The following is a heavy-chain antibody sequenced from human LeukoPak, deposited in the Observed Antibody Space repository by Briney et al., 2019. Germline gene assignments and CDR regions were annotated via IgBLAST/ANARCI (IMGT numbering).Heavy chain of an antibody. CDR3: ARDGSITIFGVDPNWFDP. D-gene: IGHD3-3*01. J-gene: IGHJ5*02. V-gene: IGHV4-61*02. CDR2: IYTSGST. Sequence: PSETLSLTCTVSGGSISSGSYYWSWIRQPAGKGLEWIGRIYTSGSTNYNPSLKSRVTISVDTSKNQFSLKLSSVTAADTAVYYCARDGSITIFGVDPNWFDPWGQGTLVTVSS. CDR1: GGSISSGSYY.